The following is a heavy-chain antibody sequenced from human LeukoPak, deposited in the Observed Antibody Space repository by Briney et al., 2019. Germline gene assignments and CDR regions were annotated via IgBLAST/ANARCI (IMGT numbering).Heavy chain of an antibody. J-gene: IGHJ3*02. V-gene: IGHV3-21*01. CDR2: ISSSSYI. D-gene: IGHD1-1*01. CDR1: GFTFSSYS. CDR3: ARKLADAFDI. Sequence: PGGSLRLSCAASGFTFSSYSMNWVRQAPGKGLEWVSSISSSSYISYADSVKGRLTISRDNAKNSLYLQMSSLRAEDTAVFYCARKLADAFDIWGQGTMVTVSS.